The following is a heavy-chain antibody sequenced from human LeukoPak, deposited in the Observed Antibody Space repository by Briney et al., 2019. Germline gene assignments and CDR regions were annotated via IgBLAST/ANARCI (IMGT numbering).Heavy chain of an antibody. CDR3: ARAMYYYDSSGYYFLDAFDI. V-gene: IGHV1-2*02. J-gene: IGHJ3*02. Sequence: ASVKVSCKASGYTFTGYYMHWARQAPGQGLEWMGCINPNSGGTNYAQKFQGRVTMTRDTSISTADMELSRLRSDDTAVYYCARAMYYYDSSGYYFLDAFDIWGQGTMVTVSS. CDR1: GYTFTGYY. CDR2: INPNSGGT. D-gene: IGHD3-22*01.